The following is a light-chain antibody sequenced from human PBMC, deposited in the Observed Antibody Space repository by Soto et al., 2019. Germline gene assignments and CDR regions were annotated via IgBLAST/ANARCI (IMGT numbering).Light chain of an antibody. J-gene: IGKJ1*01. CDR3: QQYNSYSWT. V-gene: IGKV1-5*01. CDR1: QSISVW. Sequence: DIQMTQSPSTLSASVGERVTITCRASQSISVWMAWYQQKPGRAPKLLIYDASNLESGVPSRFSGSGSGTRFPLPISSLQPDDFATYYCQQYNSYSWTFGQGTKVEIK. CDR2: DAS.